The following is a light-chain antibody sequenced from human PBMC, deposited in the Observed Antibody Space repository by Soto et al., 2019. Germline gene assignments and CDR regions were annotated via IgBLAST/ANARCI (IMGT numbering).Light chain of an antibody. V-gene: IGKV1-5*03. CDR1: QTISSW. J-gene: IGKJ1*01. CDR2: KAS. Sequence: DIQMTQSPSTLSGSVGDRVTITCRASQTISSWLAWYQPKPGKAPKLLIYKASTLKSGVPSRFSGSGSGTEFTLTISCLQPDDFATYYCQHYNSYSEAFGQGTKV. CDR3: QHYNSYSEA.